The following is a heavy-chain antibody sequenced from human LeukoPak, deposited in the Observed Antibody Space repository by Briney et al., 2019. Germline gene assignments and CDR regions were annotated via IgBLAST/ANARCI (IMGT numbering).Heavy chain of an antibody. CDR2: IYHSGSA. Sequence: SETLSLTCTVSGYSISSDYYWGWIRQPPGKGLEWIGTIYHSGSASYNPSLKSRVTISVDTSKNQFSLKLSSVTAADTAVYYCARVEVGADDFDYFQHWGQGTLVTVSS. J-gene: IGHJ1*01. V-gene: IGHV4-38-2*02. D-gene: IGHD1-26*01. CDR3: ARVEVGADDFDYFQH. CDR1: GYSISSDYY.